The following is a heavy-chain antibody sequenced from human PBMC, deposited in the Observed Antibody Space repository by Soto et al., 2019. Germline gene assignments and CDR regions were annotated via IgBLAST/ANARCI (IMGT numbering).Heavy chain of an antibody. D-gene: IGHD1-1*01. CDR1: GFTFSSYG. CDR3: AKDSSGTTLHFDY. Sequence: QVQLVESGGGVVQPGRSLRLSCAASGFTFSSYGMHWVRQAPGKGLEWVAVISYDGSNKYYADSVKGRFTISRDNSKNTLYLQMNSLRAEDTAVFYCAKDSSGTTLHFDYWGQGTLVTVSS. V-gene: IGHV3-30*18. J-gene: IGHJ4*02. CDR2: ISYDGSNK.